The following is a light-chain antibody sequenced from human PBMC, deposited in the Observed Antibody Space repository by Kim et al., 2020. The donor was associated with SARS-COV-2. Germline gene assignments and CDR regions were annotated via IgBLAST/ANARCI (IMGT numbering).Light chain of an antibody. CDR1: SSDVGRYDL. J-gene: IGLJ1*01. Sequence: QSALTQPASVSGSPGQSITISCTGTSSDVGRYDLVSWYQQRPGKVPKLMIYEVSKRPSGVSYRFSGSKSGSTAALTISWLQPEDEGDYYCSSYAGDYIGVFGTGTKVTVL. CDR2: EVS. CDR3: SSYAGDYIGV. V-gene: IGLV2-23*02.